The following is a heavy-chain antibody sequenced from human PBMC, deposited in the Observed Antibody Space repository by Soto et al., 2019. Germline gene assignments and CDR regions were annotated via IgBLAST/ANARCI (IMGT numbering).Heavy chain of an antibody. V-gene: IGHV1-18*01. CDR3: ARVGYYDSSGSRNYHYYGMDA. CDR1: GYTFTSYG. D-gene: IGHD3-22*01. CDR2: ISPYDDNT. J-gene: IGHJ6*02. Sequence: QVQLVQSGTEVKKPGASVKVSCKASGYTFTSYGISWVRQAPGQGLEWMGWISPYDDNTNYAQNLQGRVTMTTDTSTRTAYMELRSLRSTDTAVYYCARVGYYDSSGSRNYHYYGMDAWGQGTTVTVS.